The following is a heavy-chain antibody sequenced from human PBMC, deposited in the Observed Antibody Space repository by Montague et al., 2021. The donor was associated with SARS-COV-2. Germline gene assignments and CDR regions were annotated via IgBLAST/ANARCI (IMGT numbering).Heavy chain of an antibody. CDR2: IYSALYSDAES. V-gene: IGHV4-39*01. D-gene: IGHD1-26*01. CDR3: ARQGGSNYGWFDP. CDR1: GHTIKSNPYS. Sequence: SETLSLTCSVSGHTIKSNPYSWAWIRQPPGKGLEWVGRIYSALYSDAESWYNPSLKSRVTISVDTSKNQFSVKVTSVTAADTAVYYCARQGGSNYGWFDPWGQGTLVTVSS. J-gene: IGHJ5*02.